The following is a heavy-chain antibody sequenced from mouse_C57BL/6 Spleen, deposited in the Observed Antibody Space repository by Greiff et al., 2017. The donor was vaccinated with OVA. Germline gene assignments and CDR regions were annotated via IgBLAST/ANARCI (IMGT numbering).Heavy chain of an antibody. V-gene: IGHV1-64*01. J-gene: IGHJ4*01. CDR3: ARFDYDRDYAMDY. Sequence: QVQLQQPGAELVKPGASVKLSSKASGYTFTSYWMHWVKQRPGQGLEWIGMIHPNSGSTNYNEKFKSKATLTVDKSSSTAYMQLSSLTSEDSAVYYCARFDYDRDYAMDYWGQGTSVTVSS. CDR1: GYTFTSYW. CDR2: IHPNSGST. D-gene: IGHD2-4*01.